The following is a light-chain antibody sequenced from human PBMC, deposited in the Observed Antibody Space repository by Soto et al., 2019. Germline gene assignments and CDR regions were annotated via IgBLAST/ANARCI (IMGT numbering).Light chain of an antibody. J-gene: IGKJ1*01. Sequence: EVVLTQSPATLSLSPGERATLSCRASQSVSKYLAWYQQKPGQAPRLLIYNASNRATGIPVRFSGSGSGTDFTLTISRLEPEDLAVYFCQQYGSSHRTFGQGTKVDIK. CDR2: NAS. CDR1: QSVSKY. V-gene: IGKV3-20*01. CDR3: QQYGSSHRT.